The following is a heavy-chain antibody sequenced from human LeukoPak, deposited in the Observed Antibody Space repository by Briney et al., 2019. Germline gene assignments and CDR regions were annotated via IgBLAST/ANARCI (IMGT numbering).Heavy chain of an antibody. J-gene: IGHJ4*02. CDR3: ARTRITMVRGVIIKFSPRSFDY. CDR2: IYHSGST. D-gene: IGHD3-10*01. V-gene: IGHV4-4*02. CDR1: GGSITSSNW. Sequence: SETLSLTCAVSGGSITSSNWWSWVRQPPGKGLEWIGEIYHSGSTNYNPSLKSRVTISVDTSKNQFSLKLSSVTAADTAVYYCARTRITMVRGVIIKFSPRSFDYWGQGTLVTVSS.